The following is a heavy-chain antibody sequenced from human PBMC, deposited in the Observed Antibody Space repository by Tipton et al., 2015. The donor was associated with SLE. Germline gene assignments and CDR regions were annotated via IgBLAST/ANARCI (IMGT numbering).Heavy chain of an antibody. D-gene: IGHD6-19*01. Sequence: TLSLTCAVSGGSISSGGYSWSWIRQPPGKGLEWIGYIYHSGSTYYNPSLKSRVTISVDTSKNQFSLKLSSMTAADTAVYYCARDSGIAVADWGQGTLVTVSS. CDR1: GGSISSGGYS. V-gene: IGHV4-30-2*01. CDR3: ARDSGIAVAD. J-gene: IGHJ4*02. CDR2: IYHSGST.